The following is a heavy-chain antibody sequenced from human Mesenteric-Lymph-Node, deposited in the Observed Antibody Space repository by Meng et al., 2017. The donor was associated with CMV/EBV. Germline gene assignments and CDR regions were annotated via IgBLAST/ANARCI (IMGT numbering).Heavy chain of an antibody. J-gene: IGHJ4*02. Sequence: ASVKVSCKAVGYTFISYGITWMRQAPGQGLEWVGWMSGYDDDTSYSPKLKGRVILTKDTSTSTAYMELRSLRLDDTAVYYCARNRADGDYNSHWGQGTLVTVSS. CDR3: ARNRADGDYNSH. D-gene: IGHD4-17*01. V-gene: IGHV1-18*01. CDR2: MSGYDDDT. CDR1: GYTFISYG.